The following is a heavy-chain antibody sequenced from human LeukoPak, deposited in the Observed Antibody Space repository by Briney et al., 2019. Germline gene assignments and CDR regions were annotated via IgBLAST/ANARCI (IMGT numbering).Heavy chain of an antibody. Sequence: GGSLRLSCAASGFTVSDYSMTWVRQAPGKGLEWVSAISGSGSYTDYADSVKGRFTISKDNSKNTVYMRMSSLRAEDTALYYCAKRRYDSSDHFDSWGQGTLVTVSS. CDR2: ISGSGSYT. CDR1: GFTVSDYS. D-gene: IGHD3-22*01. V-gene: IGHV3-23*01. CDR3: AKRRYDSSDHFDS. J-gene: IGHJ4*02.